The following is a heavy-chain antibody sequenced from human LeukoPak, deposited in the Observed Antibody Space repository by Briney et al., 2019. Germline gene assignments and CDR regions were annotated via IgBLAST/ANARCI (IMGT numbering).Heavy chain of an antibody. CDR3: ASIAARRDLRPPVP. D-gene: IGHD6-6*01. Sequence: ASVKVSCKATGYTFTAYYMQWVRQAPGQELEWMGWINPNSGTTNCAQKFQGRVTMTRDTSISTAYMELNRLRSDDTAIYYCASIAARRDLRPPVPWGQGTLVTVSS. J-gene: IGHJ5*02. CDR1: GYTFTAYY. V-gene: IGHV1-2*02. CDR2: INPNSGTT.